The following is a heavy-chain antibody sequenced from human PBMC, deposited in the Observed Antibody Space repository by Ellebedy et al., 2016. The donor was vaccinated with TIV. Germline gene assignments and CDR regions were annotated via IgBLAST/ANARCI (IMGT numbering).Heavy chain of an antibody. D-gene: IGHD6-25*01. CDR3: ARDRGAASFDP. Sequence: MPSETLSLTCTVSGYSISSGYYWGWIRQPPGKGLDWIGSIYHSGSTYYNPSLKSRVTISVDTSKNQFFLKLSFVTAADTAVYYCARDRGAASFDPWGQGTLVIVSS. CDR1: GYSISSGYY. CDR2: IYHSGST. V-gene: IGHV4-38-2*02. J-gene: IGHJ5*02.